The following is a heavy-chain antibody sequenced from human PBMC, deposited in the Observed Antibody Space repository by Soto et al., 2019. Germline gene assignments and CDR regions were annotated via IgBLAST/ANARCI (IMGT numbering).Heavy chain of an antibody. Sequence: QVQLQESGPGLVKPSETLTLTCSVSGGFISNYYWTWIRQSPGKGLEWIGYVYNSGSTKYNPSLKSRVSRSIDTPKNQFSLKLSAVTAADTAVYYCAYGGIVVVSCALDAWGQGTPVTVSS. D-gene: IGHD2-21*01. CDR3: AYGGIVVVSCALDA. J-gene: IGHJ6*02. V-gene: IGHV4-59*01. CDR2: VYNSGST. CDR1: GGFISNYY.